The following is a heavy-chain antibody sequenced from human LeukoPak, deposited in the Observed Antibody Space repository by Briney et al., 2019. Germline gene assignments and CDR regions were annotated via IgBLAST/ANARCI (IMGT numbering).Heavy chain of an antibody. CDR1: GFTFNRNA. CDR3: VRRVHASSGWGDHDY. J-gene: IGHJ4*02. Sequence: PGGSLRLSCAASGFTFNRNAISWVRQAPGKGLEWVSTIGGSGDKTFYADSVKGRFTISRDNSKNMLHLQMSSLTGEDTALYYCVRRVHASSGWGDHDYWGQGALVTVSS. V-gene: IGHV3-23*01. D-gene: IGHD6-19*01. CDR2: IGGSGDKT.